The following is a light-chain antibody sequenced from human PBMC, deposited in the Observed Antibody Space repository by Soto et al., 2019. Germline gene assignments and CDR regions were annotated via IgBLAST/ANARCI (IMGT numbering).Light chain of an antibody. CDR3: LQDHNYPIT. J-gene: IGKJ5*01. CDR2: AAS. Sequence: ATQLTHSPSSLSSSVGDRITITFRSSRDIGSDLSLYQQKPGKAPTLLIYAASNLQSGVPSRFRGSRSGTEFTLTVSSLQPADFATYYCLQDHNYPITFGQGTRLEIK. CDR1: RDIGSD. V-gene: IGKV1-6*01.